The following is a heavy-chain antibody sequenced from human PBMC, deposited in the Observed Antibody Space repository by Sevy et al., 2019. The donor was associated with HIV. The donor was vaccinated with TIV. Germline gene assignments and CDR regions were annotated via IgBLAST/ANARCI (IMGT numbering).Heavy chain of an antibody. CDR1: GYTFTGHY. V-gene: IGHV1-2*02. J-gene: IGHJ4*02. Sequence: ASVKVSCKASGYTFTGHYIHWVRQAPGQGLEWLGWINPNSGGKTSAQRFQGRVTLTRDTSVSTVYMELSSLTSDDTAVYYCARTYSGHCSGAAALDYWGQGTLVTVSS. D-gene: IGHD1-26*01. CDR2: INPNSGGK. CDR3: ARTYSGHCSGAAALDY.